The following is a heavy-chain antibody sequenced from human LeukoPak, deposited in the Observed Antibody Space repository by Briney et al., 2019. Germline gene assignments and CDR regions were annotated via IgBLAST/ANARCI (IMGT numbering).Heavy chain of an antibody. CDR3: AGLRGYSGYDLGDYFDY. Sequence: SVKVSCKASGGTFSSYAISWVRQAPGQGLEWMGRIIPIFGTANYAQKFQGRVTITTDESTSTAYMELSSLRSEDTAVYYCAGLRGYSGYDLGDYFDYWGQGTLVTVSS. CDR1: GGTFSSYA. J-gene: IGHJ4*02. CDR2: IIPIFGTA. V-gene: IGHV1-69*05. D-gene: IGHD5-12*01.